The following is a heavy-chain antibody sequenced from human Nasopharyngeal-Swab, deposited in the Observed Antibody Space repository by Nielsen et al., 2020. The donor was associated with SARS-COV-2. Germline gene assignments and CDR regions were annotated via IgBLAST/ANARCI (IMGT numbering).Heavy chain of an antibody. J-gene: IGHJ6*02. CDR2: IWYDGSDK. Sequence: GESLKISCAASGFTFSSYGMHWVRQAPGTGLEWVASIWYDGSDKYYADSVKGRFTISRDNAKNTLYLQMNSMRSEDTAVYKCAKDGIEEGGLSAGYGLDVWGQGTTVTVSS. V-gene: IGHV3-30*02. CDR1: GFTFSSYG. D-gene: IGHD6-19*01. CDR3: AKDGIEEGGLSAGYGLDV.